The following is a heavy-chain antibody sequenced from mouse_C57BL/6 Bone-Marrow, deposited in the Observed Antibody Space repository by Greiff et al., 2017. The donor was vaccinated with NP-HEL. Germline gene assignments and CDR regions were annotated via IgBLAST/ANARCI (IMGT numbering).Heavy chain of an antibody. J-gene: IGHJ2*01. V-gene: IGHV1-69*01. CDR1: GYTFTSYW. Sequence: QVQLQQPGAELVMPGASVKLSCKASGYTFTSYWMHWVKQRPGQGLEWIGEIDPSDSYTNYNQKFKGKSTLTVDKSSSTAYMQLSSLTSEDSAVYYCARTLDDYGSSRGYFDYWGQGTTLTVSS. CDR2: IDPSDSYT. CDR3: ARTLDDYGSSRGYFDY. D-gene: IGHD1-1*01.